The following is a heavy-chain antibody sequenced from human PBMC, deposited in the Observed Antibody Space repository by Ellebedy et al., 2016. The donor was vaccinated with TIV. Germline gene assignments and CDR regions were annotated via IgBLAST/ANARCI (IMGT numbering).Heavy chain of an antibody. J-gene: IGHJ5*02. CDR2: IIPILDIA. CDR1: GGPFSSYA. D-gene: IGHD3-22*01. Sequence: ASVKVSCKASGGPFSSYAISWVRQAPGQGLEWMGRIIPILDIANYAQKLQGRVTITRDTSASTAYMELSSLRSEDTAVYYCARGKDPLSSGYYYSWFDPWGQGTLVTVSS. V-gene: IGHV1-69*10. CDR3: ARGKDPLSSGYYYSWFDP.